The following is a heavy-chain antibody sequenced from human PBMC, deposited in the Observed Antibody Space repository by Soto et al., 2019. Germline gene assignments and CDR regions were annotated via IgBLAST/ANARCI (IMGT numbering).Heavy chain of an antibody. V-gene: IGHV1-3*01. J-gene: IGHJ3*01. CDR2: LNPDTGNT. CDR1: GFTFSDNL. D-gene: IGHD5-18*01. Sequence: QVQLVQSGAELKKPGASVNISCTASGFTFSDNLINWVRQVPGQGLEWMGWLNPDTGNTRYSETFQGIVTISRHTSASIAYLELSGLENEDTALYFCARDIQSVGPRANDAFDVWGQGTMITVSS. CDR3: ARDIQSVGPRANDAFDV.